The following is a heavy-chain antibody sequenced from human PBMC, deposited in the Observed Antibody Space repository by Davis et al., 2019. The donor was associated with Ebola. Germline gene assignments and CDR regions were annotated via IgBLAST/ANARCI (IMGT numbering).Heavy chain of an antibody. CDR1: GFTFSNYG. J-gene: IGHJ6*02. D-gene: IGHD4/OR15-4a*01. CDR3: AKDRKRLLYYYAMDV. V-gene: IGHV3-30*18. CDR2: ISYDGSDK. Sequence: GESLKISCAASGFTFSNYGMHWVRQAPGKGLEWVALISYDGSDKYHADSVKGRFTISRDNSKNTLYMQMNSLRAEDTAVYYCAKDRKRLLYYYAMDVWGQGTMVTVSS.